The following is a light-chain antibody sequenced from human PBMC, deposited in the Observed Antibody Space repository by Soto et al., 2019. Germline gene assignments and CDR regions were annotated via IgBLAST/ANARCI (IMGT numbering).Light chain of an antibody. Sequence: EIVLTQSPGTLSLSPGERATLSCRASQSVSSSYLAWYQQKPGQAPRLLIYGASFRATGIPDRFSGSGSGTYFTLTISALEPEDFAVYYCQQYGSSRTFGQGTKVEIK. CDR1: QSVSSSY. CDR3: QQYGSSRT. V-gene: IGKV3-20*01. CDR2: GAS. J-gene: IGKJ1*01.